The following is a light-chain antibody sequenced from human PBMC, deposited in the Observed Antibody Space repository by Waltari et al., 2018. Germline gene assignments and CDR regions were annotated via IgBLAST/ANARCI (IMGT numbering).Light chain of an antibody. CDR3: QQYDNWPPLT. CDR2: GAS. Sequence: EVVMTQSPATLSVSPGERATLSCRTSQSINRNLAWYQQKPGQAPSLLTHGASTRATGIPARFSGSGSGTDFTLTINSLQSEDFAVYYCQQYDNWPPLTFGGGTKVEIK. CDR1: QSINRN. V-gene: IGKV3-15*01. J-gene: IGKJ4*01.